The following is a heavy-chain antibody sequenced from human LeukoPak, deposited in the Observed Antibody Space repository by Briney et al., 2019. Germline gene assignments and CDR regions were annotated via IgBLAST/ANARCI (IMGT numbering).Heavy chain of an antibody. CDR3: AKDLGVTYYYDSSGYYYDY. J-gene: IGHJ4*02. CDR2: ISGSGGST. V-gene: IGHV3-23*01. Sequence: GGSLRLSCAASGFTFSSYAMSWVRQAPGKGLEWDSAISGSGGSTYYADSVKGRFTISRDNSKNTLYLQMNSLRAEDTAVYYCAKDLGVTYYYDSSGYYYDYWGQGTLVTVSS. CDR1: GFTFSSYA. D-gene: IGHD3-22*01.